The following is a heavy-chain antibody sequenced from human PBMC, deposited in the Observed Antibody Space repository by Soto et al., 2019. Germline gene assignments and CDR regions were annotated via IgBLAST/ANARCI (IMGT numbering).Heavy chain of an antibody. J-gene: IGHJ5*02. Sequence: QPGGSLRLSCAASGSSFSSYEMNWVRQAPGKGLEWVSYISSSRTTIHYADSVKGRFTISRDNAKNSLYLQMNSLRAEDTAVYYCAREDYSSGWYHWFDPWGPGTLVTVS. V-gene: IGHV3-48*03. D-gene: IGHD6-19*01. CDR2: ISSSRTTI. CDR1: GSSFSSYE. CDR3: AREDYSSGWYHWFDP.